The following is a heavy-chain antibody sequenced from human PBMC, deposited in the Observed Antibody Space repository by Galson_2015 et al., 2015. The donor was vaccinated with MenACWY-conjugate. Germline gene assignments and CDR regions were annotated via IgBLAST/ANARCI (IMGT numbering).Heavy chain of an antibody. J-gene: IGHJ4*02. CDR1: GFTFSSYT. Sequence: SLRLSCAASGFTFSSYTTHWVRQTPGKGLEWVALMSYDGSNQYYADSLKGRLTISEDNSKSTLYLQMDSLRAEDTAVYYCARGLIGYSSGPLDFWGQGALVTVSS. D-gene: IGHD6-19*01. CDR2: MSYDGSNQ. V-gene: IGHV3-30*01. CDR3: ARGLIGYSSGPLDF.